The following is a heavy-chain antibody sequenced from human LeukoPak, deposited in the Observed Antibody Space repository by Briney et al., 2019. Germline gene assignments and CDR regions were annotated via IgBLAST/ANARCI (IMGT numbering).Heavy chain of an antibody. Sequence: GGSLRLSCAASGFTFSSYAMSWVRQAPGKGLEWVSAISGSGGSTYYADSVKGRFTISRDNSKNTLSLQMNSLSAEDTAIYYCAKAVIAAAGTRQFFDYWGQGSLVTVSS. CDR1: GFTFSSYA. CDR3: AKAVIAAAGTRQFFDY. J-gene: IGHJ4*02. CDR2: ISGSGGST. D-gene: IGHD6-13*01. V-gene: IGHV3-23*01.